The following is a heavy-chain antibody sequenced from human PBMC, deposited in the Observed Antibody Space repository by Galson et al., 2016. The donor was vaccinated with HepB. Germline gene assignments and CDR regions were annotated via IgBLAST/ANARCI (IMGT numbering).Heavy chain of an antibody. D-gene: IGHD3-10*01. Sequence: SLRLSCAASGFSSSSHHMHWVRQAPGKGLEWVAFVSIDGHRAGHAESVKGRFTISRDNSKNTLYLQMNSLKAEATAGYYCATEAPHAGSGIGSWGQGTLVTVSS. J-gene: IGHJ5*02. V-gene: IGHV3-30-3*01. CDR3: ATEAPHAGSGIGS. CDR2: VSIDGHRA. CDR1: GFSSSSHH.